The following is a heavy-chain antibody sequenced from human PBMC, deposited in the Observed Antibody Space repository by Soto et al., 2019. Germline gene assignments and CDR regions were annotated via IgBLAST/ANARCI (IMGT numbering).Heavy chain of an antibody. CDR1: GYTFTGYY. V-gene: IGHV1-2*02. J-gene: IGHJ3*02. CDR2: INPNSGGT. CDR3: ARDWYYDFWSGYYPYAFDI. D-gene: IGHD3-3*01. Sequence: ASVKVSCKASGYTFTGYYMHWVRQAPGQRLEWMGWINPNSGGTNYAQKFQGRVTMTRDTSISTAYMELSRLRSDDTAVYYCARDWYYDFWSGYYPYAFDIWGQGTMVTVSS.